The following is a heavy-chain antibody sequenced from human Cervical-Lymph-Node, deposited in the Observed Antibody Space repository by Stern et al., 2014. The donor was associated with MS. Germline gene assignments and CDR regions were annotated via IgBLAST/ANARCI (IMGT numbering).Heavy chain of an antibody. CDR1: GYTFTTYA. CDR3: ARDKPVAVIYYYGMDV. CDR2: INAANGNT. J-gene: IGHJ6*02. Sequence: DQLVESGAEVKKPGASVTVYCEASGYTFTTYAIHWVRQAPGQRLEWMGWINAANGNTKYSQKFQGRVTITRDTSASTAYMELSSLKSEDTAVYYCARDKPVAVIYYYGMDVWGQGTTVTVSS. D-gene: IGHD2-15*01. V-gene: IGHV1-3*01.